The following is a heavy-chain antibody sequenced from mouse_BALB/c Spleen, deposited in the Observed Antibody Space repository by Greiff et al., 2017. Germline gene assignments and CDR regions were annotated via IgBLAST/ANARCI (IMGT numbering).Heavy chain of an antibody. CDR1: GFTFSSYT. CDR2: ISSGGSYT. J-gene: IGHJ3*01. CDR3: TRDTITD. D-gene: IGHD1-1*01. Sequence: EVHLVESGGGLVKPGGSLKLSCAASGFTFSSYTMSWVRQTPEKRLEWVATISSGGSYTYYPDSVKGRFTISRDNAKNTLYLQMSSLKSEDTAMYYCTRDTITDWGQGTLVTVSA. V-gene: IGHV5-6-4*01.